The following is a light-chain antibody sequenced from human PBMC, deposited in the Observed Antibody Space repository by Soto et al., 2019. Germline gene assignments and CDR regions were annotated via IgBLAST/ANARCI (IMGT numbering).Light chain of an antibody. V-gene: IGLV2-14*01. CDR2: EVS. J-gene: IGLJ1*01. CDR1: SSDVGGYDY. Sequence: QSALTQPPSASGSPGQSVTIPCTGTSSDVGGYDYVSWYQLHPGKAPKLMVFEVSNRPSGVSYRFSGSKSGNTASLTISGLQAEDEADYFCSSYSISTAYLFGTGTKVTVL. CDR3: SSYSISTAYL.